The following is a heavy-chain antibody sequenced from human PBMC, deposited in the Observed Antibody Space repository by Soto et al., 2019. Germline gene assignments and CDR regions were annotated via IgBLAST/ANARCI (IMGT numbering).Heavy chain of an antibody. CDR3: AKSAFLTGPGGPPAEYFQH. CDR2: ISYDGSNK. D-gene: IGHD3-9*01. CDR1: GFTFSSYG. Sequence: QVQLVESGGGVVQPGRSLRLSCAASGFTFSSYGMHWVRQAPGKGLEWVAVISYDGSNKYYADSVKGRFTISRDNSKNTLYLQMNSLRAEDTAVYYCAKSAFLTGPGGPPAEYFQHWGQGTLVTVSS. J-gene: IGHJ1*01. V-gene: IGHV3-30*18.